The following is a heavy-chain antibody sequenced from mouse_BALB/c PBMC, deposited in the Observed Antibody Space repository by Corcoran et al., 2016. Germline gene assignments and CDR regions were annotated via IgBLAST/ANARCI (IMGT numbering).Heavy chain of an antibody. V-gene: IGHV9-3-1*01. J-gene: IGHJ4*01. Sequence: QIQLGESAPELRKPVDTVKTFREASRCTFSNYGMNWVKQVPGTGLKGMGGINTYTGETTYADDFKGRFAFSLETSASTAYLQINNLKNEDTATYFCAIEPYSIDYWGQRTSVTVSS. CDR1: RCTFSNYG. D-gene: IGHD6-1*01. CDR2: INTYTGET. CDR3: AIEPYSIDY.